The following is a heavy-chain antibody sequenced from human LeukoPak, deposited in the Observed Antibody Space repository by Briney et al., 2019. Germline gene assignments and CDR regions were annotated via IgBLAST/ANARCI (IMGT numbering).Heavy chain of an antibody. Sequence: GGSLRLSCAASRFSFSNYAMSWVRQAPGKGLEWVSAITNSGDNTYYADSVKGRFTISRDNSKNTLYLQMNSLRAEDTAVYYCAKDMEWEALWGAWDSWGQGTLVTVSS. J-gene: IGHJ4*02. D-gene: IGHD1-26*01. V-gene: IGHV3-23*01. CDR1: RFSFSNYA. CDR2: ITNSGDNT. CDR3: AKDMEWEALWGAWDS.